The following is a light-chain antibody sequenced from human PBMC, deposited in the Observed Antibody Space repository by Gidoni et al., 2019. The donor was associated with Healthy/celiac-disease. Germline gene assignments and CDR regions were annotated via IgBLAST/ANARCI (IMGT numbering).Light chain of an antibody. CDR1: QSISSY. J-gene: IGKJ1*01. V-gene: IGKV1-39*01. CDR3: QQSYSTSWT. CDR2: AAS. Sequence: DIQMTQSPSSLSASVGDRVTITCRASQSISSYLNWYQQKPGKAPKLLIYAASSFQSGVPSRFSGSGSGTDFTLTISSLQPEDFATYYCQQSYSTSWTFAQGTKVEIK.